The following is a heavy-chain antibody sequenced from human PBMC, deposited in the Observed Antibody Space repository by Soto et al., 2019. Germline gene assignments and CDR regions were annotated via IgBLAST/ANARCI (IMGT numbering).Heavy chain of an antibody. D-gene: IGHD4-4*01. CDR1: GGSFSGYY. V-gene: IGHV4-34*01. CDR3: ARGVSNYDMVFDY. J-gene: IGHJ4*02. Sequence: PSETLSLTCAVYGGSFSGYYWSWIRQPPGKGLEWIGEINHSGSTNYNPSLKSRVTISVDTSKNQFSLKLSSVTAADTAVYYCARGVSNYDMVFDYWGQGTLVTVSS. CDR2: INHSGST.